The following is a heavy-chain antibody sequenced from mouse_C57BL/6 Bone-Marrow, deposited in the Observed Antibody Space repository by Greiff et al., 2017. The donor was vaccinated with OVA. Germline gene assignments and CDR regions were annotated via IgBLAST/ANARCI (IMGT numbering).Heavy chain of an antibody. CDR1: GFTFSDYY. J-gene: IGHJ1*03. V-gene: IGHV5-16*01. D-gene: IGHD3-3*01. CDR3: ARGGWDWYFDV. Sequence: DVKLVESEGGLVQPGSSMKLSCTASGFTFSDYYMAWVRQVPEKGLEWVANINYDGSSTYYLDSLKSRFIISRDNAKNILYLQMSRLKSEDTATYYCARGGWDWYFDVWGTGTTVTVSS. CDR2: INYDGSST.